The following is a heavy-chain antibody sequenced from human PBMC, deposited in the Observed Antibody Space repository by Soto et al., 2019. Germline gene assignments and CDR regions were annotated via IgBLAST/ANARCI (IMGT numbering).Heavy chain of an antibody. CDR3: AKEGIMVRGVRYYYYYMDV. J-gene: IGHJ6*03. CDR2: ISYDGSNK. D-gene: IGHD3-10*01. Sequence: GGSLRLSCAASGFTFSSYGMHWVRQAPGKGLEWVAVISYDGSNKYYADSVKGRFTISRDNSKNTLYLQMNSLRAEDTAVYYCAKEGIMVRGVRYYYYYMDVWGKGTTVTVSS. V-gene: IGHV3-30*18. CDR1: GFTFSSYG.